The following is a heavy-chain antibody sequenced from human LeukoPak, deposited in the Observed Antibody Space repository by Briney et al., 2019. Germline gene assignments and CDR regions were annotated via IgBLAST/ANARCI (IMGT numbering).Heavy chain of an antibody. CDR2: INPDGSRT. Sequence: GGSQRLSCAASGFNFNTYWMDWVRQAPGKGLVWVSRINPDGSRTSYADSVKGRFTISRDNAKNTLSLQMNSLRAEDTAVYYCARAGYRDAYNWWGQGSLVTVSS. V-gene: IGHV3-74*01. CDR3: ARAGYRDAYNW. J-gene: IGHJ4*02. D-gene: IGHD5-24*01. CDR1: GFNFNTYW.